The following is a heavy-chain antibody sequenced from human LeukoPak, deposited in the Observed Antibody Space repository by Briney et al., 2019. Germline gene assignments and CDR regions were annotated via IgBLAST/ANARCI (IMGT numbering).Heavy chain of an antibody. CDR2: IYYSGST. Sequence: PSETLSLTCTVSGGSISSYYWSWIRQPPGKGLEWIGYIYYSGSTNCNPSLKSRVTISVDTSRNQFSLKLSSVTAADTAVYYCARDRRAHWYFDLWGRGTLVTVSS. CDR1: GGSISSYY. J-gene: IGHJ2*01. CDR3: ARDRRAHWYFDL. V-gene: IGHV4-59*01.